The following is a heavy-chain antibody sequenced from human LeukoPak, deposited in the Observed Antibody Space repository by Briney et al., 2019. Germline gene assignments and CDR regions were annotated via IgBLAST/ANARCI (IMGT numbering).Heavy chain of an antibody. CDR3: ARYSGAGSAGWLDP. D-gene: IGHD1-26*01. Sequence: SETLSLTCTVSGGSISTYHWSWIRQPPGKGLEWIGFIHSDGSTRYNPSLESRVAISIDTSNSQFSLRLTYVTAADTAVYYCARYSGAGSAGWLDPWGQGTLVTVSS. J-gene: IGHJ5*02. CDR2: IHSDGST. CDR1: GGSISTYH. V-gene: IGHV4-59*08.